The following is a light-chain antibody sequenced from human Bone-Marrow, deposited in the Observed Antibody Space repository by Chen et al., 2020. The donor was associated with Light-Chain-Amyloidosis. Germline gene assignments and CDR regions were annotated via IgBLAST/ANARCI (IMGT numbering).Light chain of an antibody. CDR1: DLPTKY. CDR3: QSADSSRTYEEI. CDR2: RDT. Sequence: SYELTQPPSVSVSPGQTARITCSGDDLPTKYAYWYQQKPGQAPVLVIHRDTERPSGISERFSGSSSGTTATLTISGVQAEDEADYHCQSADSSRTYEEIFGGGTKLTVL. V-gene: IGLV3-25*03. J-gene: IGLJ2*01.